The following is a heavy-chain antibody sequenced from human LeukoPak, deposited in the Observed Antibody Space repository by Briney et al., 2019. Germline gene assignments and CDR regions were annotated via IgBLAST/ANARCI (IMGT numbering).Heavy chain of an antibody. CDR2: ISSSSSTI. D-gene: IGHD4-23*01. J-gene: IGHJ4*02. CDR1: GFIFSSYA. CDR3: ARDGNRAFDY. Sequence: PGGSLRLSCAASGFIFSSYAMHWVRQAPGKGLEWVSYISSSSSTIYYADSVKGRFTISRDNAKNSLYLQMNSLRAEDTAVYYCARDGNRAFDYWGQGTLVTVSS. V-gene: IGHV3-48*04.